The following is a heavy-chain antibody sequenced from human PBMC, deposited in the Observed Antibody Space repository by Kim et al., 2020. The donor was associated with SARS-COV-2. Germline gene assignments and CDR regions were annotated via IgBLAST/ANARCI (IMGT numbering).Heavy chain of an antibody. D-gene: IGHD6-13*01. V-gene: IGHV3-30*04. CDR2: ISYDGSNK. Sequence: GGSLRLSCAASGFTFSSYAMHWVRQAPGKGLEWVAVISYDGSNKYYADSVKGRFTISRDNSKNTLYLQMNSLRAEDTAVYYCAREFLPYSSSWYPARYYFDYWGQGTLVTVSS. J-gene: IGHJ4*02. CDR1: GFTFSSYA. CDR3: AREFLPYSSSWYPARYYFDY.